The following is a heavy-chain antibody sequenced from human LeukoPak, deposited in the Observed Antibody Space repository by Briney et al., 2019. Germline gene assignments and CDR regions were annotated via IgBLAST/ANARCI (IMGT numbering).Heavy chain of an antibody. CDR1: GFTFSSYW. J-gene: IGHJ6*02. Sequence: GGSLRLSCAASGFTFSSYWMHWVRQAPGKGLVWVSRIKSDGINTIYADSVKGRFTISRDNAKNTLYLQMNSLRVDDTAVYYCARPSHSGYDEGMDVWGQGTTVIVSS. CDR3: ARPSHSGYDEGMDV. V-gene: IGHV3-74*01. CDR2: IKSDGINT. D-gene: IGHD1-26*01.